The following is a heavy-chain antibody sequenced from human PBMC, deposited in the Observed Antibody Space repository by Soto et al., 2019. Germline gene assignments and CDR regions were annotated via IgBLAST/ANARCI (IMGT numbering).Heavy chain of an antibody. CDR2: IIPILGIA. D-gene: IGHD4-17*01. CDR3: AIRKDYGDLPPLGY. CDR1: GGTFSSYT. Sequence: QVQLVQSGAEVKKPGSSVKVSCKASGGTFSSYTISWVRQAPGQGLEWMGRIIPILGIANYAQKFQGRVTXXAXKXXSTAYMELSSLRSEDTAVYYCAIRKDYGDLPPLGYWGQGTLVTVSS. J-gene: IGHJ4*02. V-gene: IGHV1-69*02.